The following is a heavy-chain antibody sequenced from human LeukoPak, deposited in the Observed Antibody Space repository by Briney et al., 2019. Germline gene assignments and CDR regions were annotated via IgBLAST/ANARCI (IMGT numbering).Heavy chain of an antibody. J-gene: IGHJ5*02. CDR1: GSSCTGYW. V-gene: IGHV5-51*01. D-gene: IGHD3-9*01. CDR2: IYPGGSDT. CDR3: ARRSFLTGTAFRWFDP. Sequence: GEPLIISCKASGSSCTGYWIGWVRQMPGKGLEGMGIIYPGGSDTRYSPSFHGQVTISADKTISTAYLQWSRLKASDTARYYFARRSFLTGTAFRWFDPWGQGTLVTGSS.